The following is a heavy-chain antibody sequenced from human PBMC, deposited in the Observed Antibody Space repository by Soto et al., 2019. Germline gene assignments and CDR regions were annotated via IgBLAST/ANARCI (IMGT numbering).Heavy chain of an antibody. V-gene: IGHV3-64D*06. D-gene: IGHD3-22*01. J-gene: IGHJ4*02. CDR3: VKGEYYYDSSGYYPFDY. CDR1: GFTFSIYS. Sequence: PGGSLRLSCSASGFTFSIYSRHWVRQAPGKGLEYVSSISINGGSTHYADSVKGRFTISRDNSKNTQYLQMSSLRADDTALYYCVKGEYYYDSSGYYPFDYWGQGTLVTVSS. CDR2: ISINGGST.